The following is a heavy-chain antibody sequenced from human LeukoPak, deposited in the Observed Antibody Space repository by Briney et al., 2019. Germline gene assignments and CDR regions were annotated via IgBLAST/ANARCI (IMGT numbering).Heavy chain of an antibody. D-gene: IGHD6-25*01. CDR3: ARRPTASAERGMDA. CDR2: ISNDGKNI. V-gene: IGHV3-74*01. CDR1: GFTFSRHW. Sequence: GGSLRLSCTASGFTFSRHWMHWVRQAPEKGLEWVSRISNDGKNIAYADSVKDRFTISRDNAKNTLYLEINSLGTEDTAVYYCARRPTASAERGMDAWGHGTTVIVSS. J-gene: IGHJ6*02.